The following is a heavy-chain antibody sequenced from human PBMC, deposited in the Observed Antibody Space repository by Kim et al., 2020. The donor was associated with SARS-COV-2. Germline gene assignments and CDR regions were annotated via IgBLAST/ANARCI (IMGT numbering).Heavy chain of an antibody. D-gene: IGHD3-10*01. J-gene: IGHJ6*02. V-gene: IGHV1-18*01. Sequence: ASVKVSCKASGYTFTSYGISWVRQAPGQGLEWMGWISAYNGNTNYAQKLQGRVTMTTDTSTSTAYMELRSLRSDDTAVYYCARDGLRVVRGSYYGMDVWGQGTTVTVSS. CDR1: GYTFTSYG. CDR3: ARDGLRVVRGSYYGMDV. CDR2: ISAYNGNT.